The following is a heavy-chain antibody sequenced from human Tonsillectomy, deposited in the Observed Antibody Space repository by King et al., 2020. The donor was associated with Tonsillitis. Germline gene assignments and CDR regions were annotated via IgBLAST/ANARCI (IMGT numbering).Heavy chain of an antibody. D-gene: IGHD3-22*01. V-gene: IGHV3-30*03. CDR3: ARVDSSGHDGFDV. CDR2: ISDDGSDK. J-gene: IGHJ3*01. CDR1: GFIFSSSV. Sequence: VQLVESGGGVVQPGRSQRLSCAASGFIFSSSVMHWVRQAPGKGLEWVAVISDDGSDKHYADSVKGRVTISRDNSKNTLNLQMNSLRAEDTAVYYCARVDSSGHDGFDVWGQGTMVIVSS.